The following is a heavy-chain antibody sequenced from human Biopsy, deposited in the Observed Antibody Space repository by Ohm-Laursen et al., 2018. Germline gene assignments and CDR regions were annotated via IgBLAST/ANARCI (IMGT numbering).Heavy chain of an antibody. CDR3: ATKLTGYFHH. Sequence: GASVKVSCKAPGGTFSNYGVNWVRQAPGQGLEWLGGNIPILGTGNYAQKLQDRVTVAADTSTSTVTMELRSLRSDDTAVYYCATKLTGYFHHWGQGTLVIVSS. V-gene: IGHV1-69*06. D-gene: IGHD3-9*01. J-gene: IGHJ1*01. CDR1: GGTFSNYG. CDR2: NIPILGTG.